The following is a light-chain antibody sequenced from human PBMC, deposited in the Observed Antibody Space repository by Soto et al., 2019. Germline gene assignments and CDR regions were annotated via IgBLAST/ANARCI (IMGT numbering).Light chain of an antibody. CDR1: PGINNY. J-gene: IGKJ2*01. CDR2: VAS. Sequence: DIQLTQSPSFLSSSVGDRVTISCRASPGINNYLAWYQQKPGKAPKLLIYVASILQSGVPSRFSGSGSGTQFTLTISSLQPEDSATYYGQQLNRYPYTFGQGTKVEIK. CDR3: QQLNRYPYT. V-gene: IGKV1-9*01.